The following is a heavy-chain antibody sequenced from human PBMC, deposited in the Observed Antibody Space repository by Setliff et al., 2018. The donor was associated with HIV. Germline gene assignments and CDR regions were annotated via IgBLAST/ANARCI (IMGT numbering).Heavy chain of an antibody. CDR1: GGSISSYY. D-gene: IGHD6-19*01. J-gene: IGHJ4*02. Sequence: SETLSLTCTVSGGSISSYYWNWFRQPAGKGLEWLGRIYTSGRTNYNPSLKSRVTMSVDTSKNQFSLKMSSVTAADTAVYYCARGASSVIAVAGRFDYWGQGTLVTVSS. V-gene: IGHV4-4*07. CDR3: ARGASSVIAVAGRFDY. CDR2: IYTSGRT.